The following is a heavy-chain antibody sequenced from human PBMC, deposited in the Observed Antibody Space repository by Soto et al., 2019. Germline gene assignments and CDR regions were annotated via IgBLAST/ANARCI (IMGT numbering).Heavy chain of an antibody. D-gene: IGHD6-19*01. CDR2: IYSGGST. J-gene: IGHJ4*02. CDR3: AREIKGWYYFDY. CDR1: GFTVSSNY. V-gene: IGHV3-66*01. Sequence: GGSMRLSCAASGFTVSSNYMSWVRQAPGKGLEWVSVIYSGGSTYYADSVKGRFTISRDNSKNTLYLQMNSLRAEDTAVYYCAREIKGWYYFDYWGQGTLVTVSS.